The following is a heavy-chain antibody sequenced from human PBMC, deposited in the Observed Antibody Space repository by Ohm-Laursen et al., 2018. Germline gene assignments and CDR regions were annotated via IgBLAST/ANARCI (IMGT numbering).Heavy chain of an antibody. D-gene: IGHD3-22*01. CDR2: IYYSGST. CDR1: GGSVSSGSFY. V-gene: IGHV4-61*01. J-gene: IGHJ4*01. Sequence: SETLSLTCTVSGGSVSSGSFYWTWIRQPPGKGLEWIGYIYYSGSTNYSPSVKSRVTISVDRSKSQFSLKLSSVTAADTAVYYCARQSPSRNYYDDSGYYGPFDFWGQGTLVTVSS. CDR3: ARQSPSRNYYDDSGYYGPFDF.